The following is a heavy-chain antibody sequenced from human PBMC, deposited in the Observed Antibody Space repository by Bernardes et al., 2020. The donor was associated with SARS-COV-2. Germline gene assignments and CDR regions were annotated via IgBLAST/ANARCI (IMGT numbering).Heavy chain of an antibody. Sequence: GGSRRLSVASSRFTCSSYSRNWVRPSPGKGLEWVSGIFGSGSGAYYADSVKGRFTVSRDNSKNTLYLQMHSLRAEDTAIYYCAKDQGRFGEPVVVWYFDSWGQGTLVTVSS. CDR3: AKDQGRFGEPVVVWYFDS. CDR2: IFGSGSGA. CDR1: RFTCSSYS. D-gene: IGHD3-16*01. V-gene: IGHV3-23*01. J-gene: IGHJ4*02.